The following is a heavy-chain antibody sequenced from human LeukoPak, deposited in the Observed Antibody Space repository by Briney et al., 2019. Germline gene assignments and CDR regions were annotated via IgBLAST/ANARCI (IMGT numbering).Heavy chain of an antibody. CDR2: INHSGST. D-gene: IGHD3-3*01. Sequence: SETLSLTCTVSGGSISSYYWSWIRQPPGKGLEWIGEINHSGSTNYNPSLKSRVTISVDTSKNQFSLKLSSVTAADTAVYYCARGHSITIFGVVIRNNWFDPWGQGTLVTVSS. V-gene: IGHV4-34*01. J-gene: IGHJ5*02. CDR1: GGSISSYY. CDR3: ARGHSITIFGVVIRNNWFDP.